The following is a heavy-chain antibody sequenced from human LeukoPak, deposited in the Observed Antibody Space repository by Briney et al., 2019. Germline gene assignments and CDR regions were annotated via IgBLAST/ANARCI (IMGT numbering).Heavy chain of an antibody. CDR1: GGSISSDDYC. D-gene: IGHD5-24*01. Sequence: PSETLSLTCSVSGGSISSDDYCWNWIRQHPGKGLEWIGYIYYSGSTYYNLSLKSRVALSVDTSKNQFSLKLSSLTAADTAVYYCAKSREEIRGLDAFDIWGQGTMVTVSS. J-gene: IGHJ3*02. CDR2: IYYSGST. V-gene: IGHV4-31*03. CDR3: AKSREEIRGLDAFDI.